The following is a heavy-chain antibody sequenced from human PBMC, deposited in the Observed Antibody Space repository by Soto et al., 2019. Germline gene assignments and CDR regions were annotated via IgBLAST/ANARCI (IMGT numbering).Heavy chain of an antibody. CDR1: GFTFSNTA. CDR2: FNVDIGST. D-gene: IGHD2-2*01. Sequence: EVQLLESGGGLVHPGVSLRLSCAASGFTFSNTAMAWVRQAPGKGLEWVSLFNVDIGSTRYADSVGGRFTISRDNSKNTLFLEMNSLTSEDTAIYYWAKYAPDLNGLFYFDSWGQGTLVTVSS. J-gene: IGHJ4*02. CDR3: AKYAPDLNGLFYFDS. V-gene: IGHV3-23*01.